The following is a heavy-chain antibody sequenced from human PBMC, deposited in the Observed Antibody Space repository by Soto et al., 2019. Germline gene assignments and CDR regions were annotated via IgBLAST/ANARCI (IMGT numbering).Heavy chain of an antibody. CDR2: ISAYNGNT. CDR3: ASVKLELRPRPRAFDI. D-gene: IGHD1-7*01. Sequence: ASVKVSCKASGYTFTSYGISWVRQAPGQGLEWMGWISAYNGNTNYAQKLQGRVTMTTDTSTSTAYMELRSLRSDDTAVYYCASVKLELRPRPRAFDIRGQGTMVTVSS. CDR1: GYTFTSYG. V-gene: IGHV1-18*01. J-gene: IGHJ3*02.